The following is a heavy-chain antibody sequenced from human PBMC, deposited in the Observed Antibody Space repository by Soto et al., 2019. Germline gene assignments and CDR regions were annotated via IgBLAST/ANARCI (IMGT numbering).Heavy chain of an antibody. CDR2: IHYSGSS. J-gene: IGHJ4*01. V-gene: IGHV4-30-4*01. Sequence: QVQLQESGPGLVKPSQSLSLTCTVSGGSISSGNYCWSWIRQPPGKGLEWIGFIHYSGSSYYNPSLKSRVTISVDTSKNQFSLKLDSVTAADTAVYYCARDLGTATYFDYWGHGTLVTVSS. CDR1: GGSISSGNYC. D-gene: IGHD5-18*01. CDR3: ARDLGTATYFDY.